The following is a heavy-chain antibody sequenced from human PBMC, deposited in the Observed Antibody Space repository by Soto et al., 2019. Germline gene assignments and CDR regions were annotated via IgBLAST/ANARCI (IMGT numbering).Heavy chain of an antibody. CDR2: ISGNGRIT. CDR1: GFTFSSYA. D-gene: IGHD6-13*01. CDR3: AKDRASSWEGPS. Sequence: DVQLLESGGGLIQPGGSLRLSCEASGFTFSSYAMNWVRQASGTGLEWVAGISGNGRITHYANSVKGRFTVSRDNSMNTVYLQMSSLRAEDTAVYYCAKDRASSWEGPSWGQGTLVTVSS. J-gene: IGHJ4*02. V-gene: IGHV3-23*01.